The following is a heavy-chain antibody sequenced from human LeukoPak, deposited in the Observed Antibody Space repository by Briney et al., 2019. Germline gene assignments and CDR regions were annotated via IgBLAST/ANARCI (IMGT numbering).Heavy chain of an antibody. CDR2: IYSGGST. J-gene: IGHJ4*02. CDR3: ARGYGSSRGWY. D-gene: IGHD6-6*01. CDR1: GIIVSINY. V-gene: IGHV3-66*01. Sequence: GGSLRLSCAASGIIVSINYMSWVRQAPGKGLEWVSVIYSGGSTYYADSVKGRFTISRDNAKNTLYLQMNSLRAEDTAVYYCARGYGSSRGWYWGQGTLVTVSS.